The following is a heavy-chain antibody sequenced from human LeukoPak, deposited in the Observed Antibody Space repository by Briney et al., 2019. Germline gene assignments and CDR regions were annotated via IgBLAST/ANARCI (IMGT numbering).Heavy chain of an antibody. CDR3: ARGIAAPIDY. CDR1: GFTFSSYE. J-gene: IGHJ4*02. V-gene: IGHV3-21*01. Sequence: GGSLRLSCAASGFTFSSYEMNWVRQAPGKGLEWVSSISSSSSYIYYADSVKGRFTISRDNAKNSLYLQMNSLRAEDTAVYYCARGIAAPIDYWGQGTLVTVSS. D-gene: IGHD6-13*01. CDR2: ISSSSSYI.